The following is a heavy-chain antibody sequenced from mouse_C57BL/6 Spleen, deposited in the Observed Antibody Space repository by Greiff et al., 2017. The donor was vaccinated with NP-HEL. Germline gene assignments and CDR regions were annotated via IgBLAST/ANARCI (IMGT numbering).Heavy chain of an antibody. CDR2: ISYDGSN. CDR3: ASYYYGSRVFDY. CDR1: GYSITSGYY. D-gene: IGHD1-1*01. Sequence: DVQLQESGPGLVKPSQSLSLTCSVTGYSITSGYYWNWIRQFPGNKLEWMGYISYDGSNNYNPSLKNRISITRDTSKNQFFLKLNSVTTEDTATYYCASYYYGSRVFDYWGQGTTLTVSS. J-gene: IGHJ2*01. V-gene: IGHV3-6*01.